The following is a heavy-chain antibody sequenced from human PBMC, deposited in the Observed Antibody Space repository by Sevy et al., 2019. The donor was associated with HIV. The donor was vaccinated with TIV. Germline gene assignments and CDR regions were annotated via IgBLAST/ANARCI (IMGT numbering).Heavy chain of an antibody. V-gene: IGHV1-24*01. Sequence: ASVNVSCKVSGYTLTELSMHWVRQAPGKGLEWMGGFDPEDGETIYAQKFQGRVTMTEETSKDTAYMELSSLRSEDTPVYYCATVPGYCSGGSCYAHYGMDVWGQGTTVTVSS. D-gene: IGHD2-15*01. CDR2: FDPEDGET. CDR1: GYTLTELS. CDR3: ATVPGYCSGGSCYAHYGMDV. J-gene: IGHJ6*02.